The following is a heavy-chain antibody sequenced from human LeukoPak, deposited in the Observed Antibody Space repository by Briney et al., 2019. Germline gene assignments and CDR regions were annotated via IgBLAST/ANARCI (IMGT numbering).Heavy chain of an antibody. D-gene: IGHD6-19*01. CDR2: ISPKSGDT. J-gene: IGHJ2*01. CDR3: ARDQGVPGATNWFFDI. V-gene: IGHV1-2*02. CDR1: GYTFTGYY. Sequence: ASVKVSCKSSGYTFTGYYMRWVRQAPGQGLEWMGWISPKSGDTNYAQKFQGRVTMTRDTSISTVYMEVSRLRSDDTAVYYCARDQGVPGATNWFFDIWGRGTLVTVSS.